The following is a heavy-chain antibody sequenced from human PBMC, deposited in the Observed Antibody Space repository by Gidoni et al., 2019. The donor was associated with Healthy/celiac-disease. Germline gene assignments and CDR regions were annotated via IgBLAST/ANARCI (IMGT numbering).Heavy chain of an antibody. V-gene: IGHV5-51*01. CDR2: IYPGDSDT. D-gene: IGHD2-2*02. CDR1: GYSFTSYW. J-gene: IGHJ6*02. CDR3: ARHAVEYCSSTSCYNYYYYYGMDV. Sequence: EVQLVQSGAEVKKPGESLKISCKGSGYSFTSYWIGWVRQMPGKGLEWMGIIYPGDSDTRYSPSFQGQVTISADKSISTAYLQWSSLKASDTAMYYCARHAVEYCSSTSCYNYYYYYGMDVWGQGTTVTVSS.